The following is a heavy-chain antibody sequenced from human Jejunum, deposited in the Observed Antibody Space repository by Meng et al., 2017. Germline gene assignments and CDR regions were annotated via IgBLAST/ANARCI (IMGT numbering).Heavy chain of an antibody. D-gene: IGHD1-1*01. CDR2: IKPDGNTI. J-gene: IGHJ4*01. CDR3: ARDNDWVVWDY. CDR1: GFPFSTYS. V-gene: IGHV3-74*01. Sequence: GESLKISCAASGFPFSTYSMHWVRQAPGKGLVWVSQIKPDGNTISYADSVRGRFTISRENAKSTLYMEMNSLRAEDAAVYYCARDNDWVVWDYWGRGTLVTVSS.